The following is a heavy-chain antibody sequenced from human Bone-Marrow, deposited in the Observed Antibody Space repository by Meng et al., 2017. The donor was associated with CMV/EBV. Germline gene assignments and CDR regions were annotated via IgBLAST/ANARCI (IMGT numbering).Heavy chain of an antibody. V-gene: IGHV1-46*01. J-gene: IGHJ6*02. D-gene: IGHD2-2*01. Sequence: ASVKVSCKASGYTFTSHYMHWVRQAPGQGLEWMGIINPSGGGTSYAQKFQGRVTMTRDTSTSTVYMELSSLRSEDTAVYYCARLVIVPAAIPTWGYGMDVWGQGTTVTVSS. CDR1: GYTFTSHY. CDR2: INPSGGGT. CDR3: ARLVIVPAAIPTWGYGMDV.